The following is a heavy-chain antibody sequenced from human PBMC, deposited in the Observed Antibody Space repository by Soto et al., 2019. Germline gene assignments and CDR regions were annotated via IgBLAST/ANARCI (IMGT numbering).Heavy chain of an antibody. Sequence: QVQLVESGGRVVQPGRSLRLSCAASGFTLSRYGMHWVRQAPGKGLEWVAVISFEGNTQYYADSVKGRFTISRDNSKDTLSLQIHSLRPEDTAVYYCARGAEHQLLSRDYFYGMDVWGQGTTVSVSS. D-gene: IGHD1-1*01. J-gene: IGHJ6*02. CDR3: ARGAEHQLLSRDYFYGMDV. CDR1: GFTLSRYG. V-gene: IGHV3-30*05. CDR2: ISFEGNTQ.